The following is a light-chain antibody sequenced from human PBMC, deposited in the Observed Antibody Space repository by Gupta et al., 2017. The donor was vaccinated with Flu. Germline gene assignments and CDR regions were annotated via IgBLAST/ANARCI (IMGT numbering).Light chain of an antibody. J-gene: IGKJ1*01. CDR2: RGS. V-gene: IGKV2-30*02. Sequence: DVLLTQSPLSLPVIFGQPASISFRSSQSRVHRNGNTYLTWFQQRPGQSPRRIIYRGSNRDLGGTDRFGGGGEFTDFTRKSSRGEDEDGGVYYSRQGKPLKTFGQGTKVEIK. CDR3: RQGKPLKT. CDR1: QSRVHRNGNTY.